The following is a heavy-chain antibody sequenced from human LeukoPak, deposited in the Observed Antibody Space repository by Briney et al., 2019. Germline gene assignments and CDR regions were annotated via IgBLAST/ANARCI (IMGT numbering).Heavy chain of an antibody. V-gene: IGHV1-69*05. CDR3: ARDIVVSSNVWFDP. CDR1: GGTFSSYA. Sequence: ASVKVSCKASGGTFSSYAISWVRQAPGQGLEWMGGIIPIFGTASYAQKFQGRVTITTDESTSTAYMELRSLRSEDTAVYYCARDIVVSSNVWFDPWGQGTLVTVSS. CDR2: IIPIFGTA. J-gene: IGHJ5*02. D-gene: IGHD2-15*01.